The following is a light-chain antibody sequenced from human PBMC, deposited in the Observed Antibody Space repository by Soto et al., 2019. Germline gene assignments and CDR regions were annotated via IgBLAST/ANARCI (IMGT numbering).Light chain of an antibody. CDR2: GAS. V-gene: IGKV3-20*01. CDR3: QEYGTAPLT. Sequence: EIVLTQSPGTLSLSPGERATLSCRASQSASNNYLAWYQQKPGQAPRLLIYGASTRATGIPARFSGSGSGTEFTLTITSLQSEDFAVYYCQEYGTAPLTFGPGTKVDIK. CDR1: QSASNNY. J-gene: IGKJ3*01.